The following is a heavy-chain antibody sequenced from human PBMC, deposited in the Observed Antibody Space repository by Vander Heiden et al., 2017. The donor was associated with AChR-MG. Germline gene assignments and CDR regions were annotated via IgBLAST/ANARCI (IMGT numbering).Heavy chain of an antibody. J-gene: IGHJ3*02. CDR1: GFTFSIYA. V-gene: IGHV3-21*06. Sequence: EVQLVESGGGLVKPGGSLRLSRAASGFTFSIYAMDWVRQAPGQGLEWVSSINSGSRYKYYADSLKGRFTVSRDNAKNSLYLQMNSLRVEDTAVYYCATLATSSDAFDIWGQGTMVTVSS. CDR3: ATLATSSDAFDI. CDR2: INSGSRYK.